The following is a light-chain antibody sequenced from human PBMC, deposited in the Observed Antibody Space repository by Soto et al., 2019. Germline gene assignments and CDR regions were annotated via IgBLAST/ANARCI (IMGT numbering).Light chain of an antibody. J-gene: IGKJ1*01. CDR3: QQANSFPWT. V-gene: IGKV1-12*01. CDR1: QGISSW. Sequence: DIQMTPSPSSVSASVGDRVTMTCRASQGISSWLVWYQQKPGKAPKLLIYAASSLQSGVPSRFSGSGSGTDFTLTISGLQPEDLATYDCQQANSFPWTGGQGTKVEIK. CDR2: AAS.